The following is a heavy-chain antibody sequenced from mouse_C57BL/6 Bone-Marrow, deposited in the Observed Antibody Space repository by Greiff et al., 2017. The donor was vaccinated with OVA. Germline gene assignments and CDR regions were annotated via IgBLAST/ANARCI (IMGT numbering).Heavy chain of an antibody. CDR1: GYTFTSYW. CDR3: ARWRGYDIAD. Sequence: QVQLQQPGAELVRPGSSVKLSCKASGYTFTSYWMHWVKQRPIQGLEWIGNIDPSDSETPYNQKFKDKATLTVDKSSSTAYMPRSSLTSEDSAVYYCARWRGYDIADWGQGTLVTVSA. CDR2: IDPSDSET. D-gene: IGHD2-2*01. J-gene: IGHJ3*01. V-gene: IGHV1-52*01.